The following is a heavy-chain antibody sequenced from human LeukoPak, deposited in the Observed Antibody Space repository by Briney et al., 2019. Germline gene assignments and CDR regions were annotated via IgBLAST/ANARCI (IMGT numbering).Heavy chain of an antibody. D-gene: IGHD4-17*01. J-gene: IGHJ4*02. CDR3: RSHSAYGDYVEGQYYLDY. V-gene: IGHV4-39*07. CDR1: GGSISSSSYY. CDR2: IYYSGST. Sequence: PSETLSLTCTVSGGSISSSSYYWGWIRQPPGKGLEWIGSIYYSGSTYYNPSLKSRVTISVDTSKNQFSLKLSSVTAADTAVYYCRSHSAYGDYVEGQYYLDYWGQGTLVTVSS.